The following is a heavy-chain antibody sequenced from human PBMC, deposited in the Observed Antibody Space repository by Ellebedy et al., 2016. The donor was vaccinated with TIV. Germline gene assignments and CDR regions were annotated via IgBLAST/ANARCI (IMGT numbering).Heavy chain of an antibody. V-gene: IGHV1-18*01. Sequence: ASVKVSCKASGYTFTTYGISWVRQAPGQGLEWLGWISVYNINYAQKLQGRVTMTTDTSTNTAYKELRTLRSDDTAVYYCARQASASPPLYWGQGTLVTVSS. D-gene: IGHD6-19*01. CDR2: ISVYNI. CDR3: ARQASASPPLY. J-gene: IGHJ4*02. CDR1: GYTFTTYG.